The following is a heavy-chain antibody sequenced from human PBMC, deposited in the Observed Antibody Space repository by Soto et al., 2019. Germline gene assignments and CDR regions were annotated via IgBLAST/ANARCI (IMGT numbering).Heavy chain of an antibody. D-gene: IGHD2-15*01. J-gene: IGHJ4*02. CDR2: ISAYNGNT. V-gene: IGHV1-18*01. CDR1: GYTFTSCG. CDR3: GRLSGCGGGSCYIPDY. Sequence: QVQLVQSGAEVMQPGASVKVSCKASGYTFTSCGISWVRQAPGQGLEWMGWISAYNGNTNYAQNFQGRVTMTTDTSTSTAYMELRSLRSDDTAVYYCGRLSGCGGGSCYIPDYWGQGTLLTVSS.